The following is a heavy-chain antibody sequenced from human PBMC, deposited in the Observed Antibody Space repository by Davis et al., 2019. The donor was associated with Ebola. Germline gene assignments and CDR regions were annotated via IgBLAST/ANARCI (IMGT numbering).Heavy chain of an antibody. CDR3: ARIAYRLWFGETSSFDY. V-gene: IGHV4-30-2*01. D-gene: IGHD3-10*01. Sequence: PSETLSLTCTVSGGSISSGGYSWSWIRQPPGKGLEWIGYIYHSGSTYYNPSLKSRVTISVDRSKNQFSLKLSSVTAADTAVYYCARIAYRLWFGETSSFDYWGQGTLVTVSS. CDR1: GGSISSGGYS. CDR2: IYHSGST. J-gene: IGHJ4*02.